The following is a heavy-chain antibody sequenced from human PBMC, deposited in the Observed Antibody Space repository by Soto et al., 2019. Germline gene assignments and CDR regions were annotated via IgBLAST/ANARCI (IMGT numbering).Heavy chain of an antibody. J-gene: IGHJ3*02. CDR3: ARVDSSGWYDAFDI. D-gene: IGHD6-19*01. CDR2: INAGNGNT. V-gene: IGHV1-3*01. Sequence: GASVKVSFKASGYTFTSYAMHWVRQAPGQRLEWMGWINAGNGNTKYSQKFQGRVTITRDTSASTAYMELSSLRSEDTAVYYCARVDSSGWYDAFDIWGQGTMVTVSS. CDR1: GYTFTSYA.